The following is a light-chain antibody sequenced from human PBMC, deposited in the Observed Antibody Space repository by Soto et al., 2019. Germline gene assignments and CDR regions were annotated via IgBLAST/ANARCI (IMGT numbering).Light chain of an antibody. V-gene: IGLV2-14*01. CDR1: SSDVGGYKY. CDR2: EVS. Sequence: QSALTQPASVSGSPGQSITISCTGTSSDVGGYKYVSWYQQHPGKAPKVMIYEVSYRPSGVSNRFSGSKSGNTASLTISGLQAEDEADYYCSSYTSTSPLVFGGGTQLTVL. J-gene: IGLJ2*01. CDR3: SSYTSTSPLV.